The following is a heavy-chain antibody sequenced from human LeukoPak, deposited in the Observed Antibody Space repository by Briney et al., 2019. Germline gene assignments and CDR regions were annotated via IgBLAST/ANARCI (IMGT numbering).Heavy chain of an antibody. D-gene: IGHD6-13*01. Sequence: ASVKVSCKASGYTFTGYYMHWVRQAPGQGLEWMGWINPNSGGTNYAQKFQGRVTMTRDTSISTAYMELSRLRSDDTAVYYCARGRRRGIAAAGRNWFDPWGQGTLVTVSS. V-gene: IGHV1-2*02. CDR1: GYTFTGYY. J-gene: IGHJ5*02. CDR2: INPNSGGT. CDR3: ARGRRRGIAAAGRNWFDP.